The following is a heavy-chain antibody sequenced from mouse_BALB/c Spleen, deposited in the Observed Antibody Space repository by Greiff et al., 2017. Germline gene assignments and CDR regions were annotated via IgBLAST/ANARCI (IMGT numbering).Heavy chain of an antibody. CDR3: ARVGQHGLLTCAY. V-gene: IGHV1-69*01. Sequence: QVQLQQPGAELVMPGASVKMSCKASGYTFTDYWMHWVKQRPGQGLEWIGAIDPSDSYTSYNQKFKGKATLTVDESSSTAYMQLSSLTSEDSAVYDGARVGQHGLLTCAYWGQGTLVTVSA. J-gene: IGHJ3*01. CDR1: GYTFTDYW. CDR2: IDPSDSYT. D-gene: IGHD3-2*01.